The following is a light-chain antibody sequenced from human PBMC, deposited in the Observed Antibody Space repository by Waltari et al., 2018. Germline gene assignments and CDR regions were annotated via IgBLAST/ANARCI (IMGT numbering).Light chain of an antibody. J-gene: IGLJ1*01. V-gene: IGLV2-14*01. CDR1: SNDVGGYGY. CDR3: SSHTATVPHV. Sequence: QSALTQPASVSGSPGQSITISCTGTSNDVGGYGYVSWYQQYPGKAPKPIIYEVSYRPSGISTRFSGSKSGNTASLTISGLQAEDEADYYCSSHTATVPHVFGTGTRVTVV. CDR2: EVS.